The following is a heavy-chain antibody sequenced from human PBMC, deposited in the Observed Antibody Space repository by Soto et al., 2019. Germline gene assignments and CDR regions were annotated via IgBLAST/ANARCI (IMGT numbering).Heavy chain of an antibody. J-gene: IGHJ6*02. CDR3: ARGVYYDNRGHLYGMDV. CDR1: GFSFKNFA. V-gene: IGHV3-33*01. D-gene: IGHD3-16*01. Sequence: PGGSLRLSCVASGFSFKNFALNWVRQAPGKGLEWVSIIWFDVSNKYYADSVKGRFTISRDNFKNTVNLQMNSLRAEDTAVYYCARGVYYDNRGHLYGMDVWGQGTKVTVSS. CDR2: IWFDVSNK.